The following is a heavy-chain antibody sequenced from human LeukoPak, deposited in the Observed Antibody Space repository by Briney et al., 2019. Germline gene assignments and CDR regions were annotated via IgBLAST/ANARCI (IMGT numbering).Heavy chain of an antibody. Sequence: PGGSLRLSCAASGXTFSDYYMSWIRQAPGKGLEWVSYISESSSYTNYADSVKGRFTISRDNAKNSLYLQMNSLRAEDTAVYYCAGERTGGYYFDYWGQGTLVPVSS. CDR1: GXTFSDYY. CDR3: AGERTGGYYFDY. D-gene: IGHD1-14*01. V-gene: IGHV3-11*06. J-gene: IGHJ4*02. CDR2: ISESSSYT.